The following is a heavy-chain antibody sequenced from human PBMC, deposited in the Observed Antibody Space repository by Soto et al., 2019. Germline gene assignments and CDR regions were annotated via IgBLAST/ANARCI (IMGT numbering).Heavy chain of an antibody. J-gene: IGHJ6*02. CDR2: INPNSGGT. D-gene: IGHD3-10*01. CDR3: AREGMVRGVITPYYGMDV. CDR1: GYTFTGYY. Sequence: GASVKVSCKASGYTFTGYYMHWVRQAPGQGLEWMGWINPNSGGTNYAQKFQGWVTMTRDTSISTAYMELSRLRSDDTAVYYCAREGMVRGVITPYYGMDVWGQGTTVTVSS. V-gene: IGHV1-2*04.